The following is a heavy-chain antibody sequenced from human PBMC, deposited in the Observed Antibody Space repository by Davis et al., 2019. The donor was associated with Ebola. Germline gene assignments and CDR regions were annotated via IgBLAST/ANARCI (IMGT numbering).Heavy chain of an antibody. J-gene: IGHJ3*01. CDR1: GHSFTNHW. V-gene: IGHV5-51*01. Sequence: GESLKISCQGSGHSFTNHWITWASQLRAKGLERKGTIYPGDSDTRYSPSFRGQVAISADKSIKTAFLQWSSLKASDTAMYYCASLRRTITGMDDAFDDWGQGTMVSVSS. D-gene: IGHD2-8*02. CDR3: ASLRRTITGMDDAFDD. CDR2: IYPGDSDT.